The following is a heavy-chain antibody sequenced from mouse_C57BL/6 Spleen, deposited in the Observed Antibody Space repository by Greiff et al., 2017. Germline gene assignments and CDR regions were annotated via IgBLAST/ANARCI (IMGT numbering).Heavy chain of an antibody. CDR3: APGDWYFDV. V-gene: IGHV5-17*01. Sequence: EVKLVESGGGLVKPGGSLKLSCAASGFTFSDYGMHWVRQAPEKGLEWVAYISSGSSTIYYADTVKGRFPISRDNAKNTLFLQMTSLRSEDTAMYYCAPGDWYFDVWGTGTTVTVSS. CDR2: ISSGSSTI. D-gene: IGHD1-1*02. J-gene: IGHJ1*03. CDR1: GFTFSDYG.